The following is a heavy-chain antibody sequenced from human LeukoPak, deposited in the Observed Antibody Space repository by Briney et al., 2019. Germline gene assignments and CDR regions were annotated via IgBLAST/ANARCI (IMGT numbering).Heavy chain of an antibody. CDR3: ARARDPWAPNWFDP. V-gene: IGHV1-18*04. J-gene: IGHJ5*02. Sequence: ASVKVSCKASGYTFTSYGISWVRQAPGQGLEWMGWISAYNGNTNYAQKLQGRVTMTTDTSTSTAYMELRSLRSDDTAVYYCARARDPWAPNWFDPWGQGTLVTASS. CDR2: ISAYNGNT. D-gene: IGHD7-27*01. CDR1: GYTFTSYG.